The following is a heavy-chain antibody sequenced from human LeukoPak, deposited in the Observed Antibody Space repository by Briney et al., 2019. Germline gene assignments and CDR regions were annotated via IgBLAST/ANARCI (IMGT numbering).Heavy chain of an antibody. CDR2: IFSNGHT. D-gene: IGHD5-24*01. Sequence: GGSLRLSCTASEFTVSRNYMLWVRQAPGKGLEWVSLIFSNGHTHYADSVKGRFTISRDTSKNTVSLQMNSLRVEDTAMYYCTRDQMNYWGQGTLLTVSS. CDR1: EFTVSRNY. J-gene: IGHJ4*02. V-gene: IGHV3-53*01. CDR3: TRDQMNY.